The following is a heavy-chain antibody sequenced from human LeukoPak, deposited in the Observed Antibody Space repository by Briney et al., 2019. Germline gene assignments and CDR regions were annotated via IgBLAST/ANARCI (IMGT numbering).Heavy chain of an antibody. D-gene: IGHD4-11*01. CDR3: ARLWKYSSYMFYMDV. CDR1: GFTFSSYW. J-gene: IGHJ6*03. V-gene: IGHV3-7*01. CDR2: IKQDGSEK. Sequence: PGGSLRLSCAASGFTFSSYWMSWVRQAPGKGLEGVAKIKQDGSEKYYVDSVKGRFTISRDNAKNSLYLQMNSLRAEDTAVYYCARLWKYSSYMFYMDVWGKGTTVTVSS.